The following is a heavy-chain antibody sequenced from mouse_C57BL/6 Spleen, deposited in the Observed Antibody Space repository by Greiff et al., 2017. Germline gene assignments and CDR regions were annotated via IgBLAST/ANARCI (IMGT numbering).Heavy chain of an antibody. CDR3: AREGTTVAHYYAMDY. D-gene: IGHD1-1*01. Sequence: QFQLQPPGAELVTPGASVTLSCKASGYTFTSYWMHWVKQRPGQGLEWIGMIHPNSGSTNYNEKFKSKATLTVDKSSSTAYMQLSSLTSEDSAVYYCAREGTTVAHYYAMDYWGQGTSVTVSS. CDR2: IHPNSGST. J-gene: IGHJ4*01. CDR1: GYTFTSYW. V-gene: IGHV1-64*01.